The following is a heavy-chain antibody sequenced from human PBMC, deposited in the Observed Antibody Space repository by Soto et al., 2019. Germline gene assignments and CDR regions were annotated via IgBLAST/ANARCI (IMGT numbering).Heavy chain of an antibody. V-gene: IGHV1-8*01. CDR1: GYTFTSYD. D-gene: IGHD6-19*01. Sequence: QVQLVQSGAEVKNPGASVKGSCKASGYTFTSYDINWVRQATGQGLEWMGWRNPNSGNTGYAQKFKVRVTMPRNTSISTAYMELRSLRSEDTAGYYCARERAVAGFDYWGQGTLFTVSS. CDR3: ARERAVAGFDY. CDR2: RNPNSGNT. J-gene: IGHJ4*02.